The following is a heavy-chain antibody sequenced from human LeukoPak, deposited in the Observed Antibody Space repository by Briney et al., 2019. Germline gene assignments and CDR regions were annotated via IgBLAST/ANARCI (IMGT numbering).Heavy chain of an antibody. CDR3: ARDSGERGSGSYLIAY. V-gene: IGHV1-46*01. CDR1: GYTFTSYY. CDR2: INPSGGST. J-gene: IGHJ4*02. Sequence: ASVKVSCKASGYTFTSYYMHWVRQAPGQGLEWMGIINPSGGSTSYAQKFQGRVTMTRDMSTSTVYMELSSLRSEDTAVYYCARDSGERGSGSYLIAYWGQGTLVTVSS. D-gene: IGHD3-10*01.